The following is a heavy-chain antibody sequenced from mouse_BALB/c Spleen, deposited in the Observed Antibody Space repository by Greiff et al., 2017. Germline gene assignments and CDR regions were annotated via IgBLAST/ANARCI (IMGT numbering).Heavy chain of an antibody. D-gene: IGHD1-2*01. CDR2: IHYSGST. J-gene: IGHJ3*01. Sequence: EVQLQESGPDLVKPSQSLSLTCTVTGYSITSGYSWYWIRQFPGNKLEWMGYIHYSGSTNYNPSLKSRISITRDTSKNQFFLQLNSVTTEDTATYYCVCVLYYGSLAYWGQGTLVTVSA. CDR1: GYSITSGYS. V-gene: IGHV3-1*02. CDR3: VCVLYYGSLAY.